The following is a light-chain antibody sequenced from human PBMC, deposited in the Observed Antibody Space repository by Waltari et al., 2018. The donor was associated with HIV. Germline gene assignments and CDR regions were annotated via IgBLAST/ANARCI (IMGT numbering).Light chain of an antibody. CDR2: DAS. CDR1: QSVSSY. Sequence: EIVLTQHPATLSLSPGERATLSCRASQSVSSYLAWYQQKPGQAPRLLIYDASNRATGIPARFSGSGSGTDFTLTISSLEPEDFAVYYCQQRSNWTTFGGGTKVEIK. J-gene: IGKJ4*01. V-gene: IGKV3-11*01. CDR3: QQRSNWTT.